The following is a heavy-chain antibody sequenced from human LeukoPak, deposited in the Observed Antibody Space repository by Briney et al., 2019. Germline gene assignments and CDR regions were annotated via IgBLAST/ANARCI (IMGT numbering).Heavy chain of an antibody. D-gene: IGHD6-19*01. Sequence: PSETLSLTCSASGAPTSSRYWSWIRQSPGRTLEWIGHIYNGRDAKYNPSLTSRVTISVDTSKNQFSLSLTSVTAADTAIYYCAQTTGWPGFDFWGPGALVIVSS. CDR3: AQTTGWPGFDF. CDR2: IYNGRDA. J-gene: IGHJ4*02. CDR1: GAPTSSRY. V-gene: IGHV4-4*08.